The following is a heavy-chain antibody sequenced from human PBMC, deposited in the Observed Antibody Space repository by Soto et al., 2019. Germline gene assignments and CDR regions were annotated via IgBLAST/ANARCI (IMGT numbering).Heavy chain of an antibody. CDR1: GFTFSSYA. CDR3: AKSLGWLIGRFDY. D-gene: IGHD6-19*01. V-gene: IGHV3-23*01. CDR2: ISGSDGST. Sequence: EVQLLESGGGLEQPGGSLRLSCAASGFTFSSYAISWVRQAPGKGLEWVSGISGSDGSTYYAVSVKGRFTISRDNSKNTLYLQMNSLRAEDTAVYYCAKSLGWLIGRFDYWGQGPLVTVSS. J-gene: IGHJ4*02.